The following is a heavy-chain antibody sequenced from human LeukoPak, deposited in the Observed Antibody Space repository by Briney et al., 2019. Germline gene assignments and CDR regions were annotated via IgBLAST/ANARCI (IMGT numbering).Heavy chain of an antibody. J-gene: IGHJ4*02. CDR3: ARGGWELLGDYFDY. CDR1: GFTLSSYA. V-gene: IGHV3-30*01. CDR2: ISYDGSNK. D-gene: IGHD1-26*01. Sequence: GGSLRLSCAASGFTLSSYAMHWVRQAPGKGLEWVAVISYDGSNKYYADSVKGRFTISRDNSKNTLYLQMNSLRAEDTAVYYCARGGWELLGDYFDYWGQGTLVTVSS.